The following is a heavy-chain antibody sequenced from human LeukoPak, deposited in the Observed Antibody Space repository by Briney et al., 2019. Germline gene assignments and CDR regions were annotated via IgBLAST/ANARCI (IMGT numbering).Heavy chain of an antibody. D-gene: IGHD2/OR15-2a*01. CDR2: MNPNSGNT. CDR3: AKDAGTTYYFDY. Sequence: ASVKVSCKASGYTFTSYDINWVQQATGQGLEWMGWMNPNSGNTGYAQKFQGRVTMTRNTSISTAYMELSSLRSEDTAVYYCAKDAGTTYYFDYWGQGTLVTVSS. CDR1: GYTFTSYD. J-gene: IGHJ4*02. V-gene: IGHV1-8*01.